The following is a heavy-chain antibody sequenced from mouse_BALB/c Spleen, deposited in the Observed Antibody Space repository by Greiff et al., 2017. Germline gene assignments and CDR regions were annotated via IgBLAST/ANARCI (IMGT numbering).Heavy chain of an antibody. Sequence: VQLKESGGGLVQPGGSRKLSCAASGFTFSSFGMHWVRQAPEKGLEWVAYISSGSSTIYYADTVKGRCTISRDNPKNTLFLQMTSLRSEDTAMYYCARGDYYAMDYWGQGTSVTVSS. J-gene: IGHJ4*01. CDR1: GFTFSSFG. CDR2: ISSGSSTI. V-gene: IGHV5-17*02. CDR3: ARGDYYAMDY.